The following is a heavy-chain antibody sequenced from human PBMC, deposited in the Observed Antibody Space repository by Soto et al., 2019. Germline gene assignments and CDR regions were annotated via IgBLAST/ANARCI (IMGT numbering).Heavy chain of an antibody. CDR3: ARRRGSKGGGGMDV. D-gene: IGHD1-26*01. Sequence: EVQLVESGGGLVQPGGSLRLSCAASGFTFSSYSMNWVRQAPGKGLEWVSYISSSSSTIYYADSVKGRFTISRDNAKNSLDLQMNSLGDEDTAVEYLARRRGSKGGGGMDVWGQGTTVTVSS. CDR2: ISSSSSTI. CDR1: GFTFSSYS. V-gene: IGHV3-48*02. J-gene: IGHJ6*02.